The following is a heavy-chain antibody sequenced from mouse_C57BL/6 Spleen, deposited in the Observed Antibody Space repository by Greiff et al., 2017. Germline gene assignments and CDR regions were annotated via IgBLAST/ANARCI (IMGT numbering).Heavy chain of an antibody. CDR2: ILPGSGST. V-gene: IGHV1-9*01. CDR3: ASTTVVATWRYFDV. Sequence: VQVVESGAELMKPGASVKLSCKATGYTFTGYWIAWVKQRPGPGLEWIGEILPGSGSTNYNEKFKGKATFTADTSSNTAYMQLSSLTTEDSAIYYGASTTVVATWRYFDVWGTGTTVTVSS. D-gene: IGHD1-1*01. CDR1: GYTFTGYW. J-gene: IGHJ1*03.